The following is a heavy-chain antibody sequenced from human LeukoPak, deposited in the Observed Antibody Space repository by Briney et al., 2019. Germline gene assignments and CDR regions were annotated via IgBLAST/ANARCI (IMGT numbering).Heavy chain of an antibody. CDR3: ATNSVPEF. D-gene: IGHD4-23*01. Sequence: SGRSLRLSCAASEFTFDDYAMHWVRQAPGKGLEWVSGISWNSGTIAYADSVKGRFTISRDNSKNTLYLQMKSLRPEDTAVYYCATNSVPEFWGQGNLVTVSS. V-gene: IGHV3-9*01. CDR1: EFTFDDYA. J-gene: IGHJ4*02. CDR2: ISWNSGTI.